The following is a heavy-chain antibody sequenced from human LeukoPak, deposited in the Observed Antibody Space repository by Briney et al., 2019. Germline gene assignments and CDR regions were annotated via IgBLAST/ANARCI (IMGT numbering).Heavy chain of an antibody. J-gene: IGHJ3*02. V-gene: IGHV3-66*01. CDR1: GFTFSSYV. Sequence: GGSLRLSCAASGFTFSSYVMSWVRQAPGKGLEWVSVIYSGGSTYYADSVKGRFTISRDNSKNTLYLQMNSLRAEDTAVYYCARDLDPYSGSRLAFDIWGQGTMVTVSS. CDR3: ARDLDPYSGSRLAFDI. D-gene: IGHD1-26*01. CDR2: IYSGGST.